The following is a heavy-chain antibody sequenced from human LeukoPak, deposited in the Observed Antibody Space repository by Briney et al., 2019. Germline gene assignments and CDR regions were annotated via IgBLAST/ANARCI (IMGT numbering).Heavy chain of an antibody. V-gene: IGHV3-7*01. CDR3: ATISAQTFDI. J-gene: IGHJ3*02. CDR1: GFSFRSHW. Sequence: GGSLRLSCVGSGFSFRSHWVNWVRQSPGKGLEWVANIKPDGSDKYYVGSARGRFTVSRDNAKNSAFLQMNSLRAEDTAIYYCATISAQTFDIWGQGTLVSVSS. D-gene: IGHD5-24*01. CDR2: IKPDGSDK.